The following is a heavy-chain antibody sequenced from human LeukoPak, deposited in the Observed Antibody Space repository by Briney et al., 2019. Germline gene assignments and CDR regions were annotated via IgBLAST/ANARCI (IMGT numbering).Heavy chain of an antibody. V-gene: IGHV4-61*02. CDR1: GGSISSGSYY. D-gene: IGHD3-9*01. J-gene: IGHJ4*02. Sequence: KPSETLSLTCTVSGGSISSGSYYWSWIRQPAGKGLEWIGRIYTSGSTNYNPSLKSRVTISVDTSKNQFSLKLSSVTAADTAVYYCARDARPGYSSLGRPTHFDYWGQGTLVTVSS. CDR3: ARDARPGYSSLGRPTHFDY. CDR2: IYTSGST.